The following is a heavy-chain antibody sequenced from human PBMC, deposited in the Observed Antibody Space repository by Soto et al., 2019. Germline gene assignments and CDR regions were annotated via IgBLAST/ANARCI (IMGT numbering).Heavy chain of an antibody. V-gene: IGHV3-48*01. CDR1: GFTFSSYS. Sequence: GGSLRLSCAASGFTFSSYSMNWVRQAPGKGLEWVSYISSSSSTIYYADSVKGRFTISRDNAKNSLYLQMNSLRAEDTAVYYCARPLQSLLVRGWYYAFDIWGQGTMVTVSS. CDR2: ISSSSSTI. D-gene: IGHD6-19*01. CDR3: ARPLQSLLVRGWYYAFDI. J-gene: IGHJ3*02.